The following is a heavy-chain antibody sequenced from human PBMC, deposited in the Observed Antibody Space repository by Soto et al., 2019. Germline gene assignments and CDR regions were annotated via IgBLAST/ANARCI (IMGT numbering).Heavy chain of an antibody. D-gene: IGHD1-1*01. CDR3: ARGRYGDY. CDR1: GYTFTSYG. Sequence: QVHLVQSGAEVKKPGASVKVSCKGSGYTFTSYGITWVRQAPGQGLEWMGWISAHNGNTNYAQKLQGRVTVTRDTFTSTAYMELRSLRSHDTAVYYCARGRYGDYWGQGALVTVSS. V-gene: IGHV1-18*01. J-gene: IGHJ4*02. CDR2: ISAHNGNT.